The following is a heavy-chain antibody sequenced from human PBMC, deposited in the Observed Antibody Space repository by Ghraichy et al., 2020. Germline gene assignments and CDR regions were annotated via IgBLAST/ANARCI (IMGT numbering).Heavy chain of an antibody. Sequence: GGSLRLSCVASGFAFSRYGLHWVRQVPGRGLEWVALRPPDKETKYYADSVRGRFTISRDNSKNTLYLQMNSLRAEDTAVYYCAKVPSPARPYYFDYWGPGTLVTVSS. V-gene: IGHV3-30*18. CDR2: RPPDKETK. CDR1: GFAFSRYG. D-gene: IGHD6-6*01. J-gene: IGHJ4*02. CDR3: AKVPSPARPYYFDY.